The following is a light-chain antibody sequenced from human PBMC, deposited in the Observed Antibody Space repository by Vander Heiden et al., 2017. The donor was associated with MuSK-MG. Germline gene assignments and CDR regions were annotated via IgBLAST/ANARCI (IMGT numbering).Light chain of an antibody. CDR1: QSLLYSDGNTY. CDR3: MQASHGPYT. V-gene: IGKV2D-30*01. Sequence: DVVMTQSPLALPVTLGQPATIPCRFSQSLLYSDGNTYCNWLQQGPGQSPRRRIYKVSNWDSGFPDRCSGSGSGTDCTLKISRVQAEDFGVYYCMQASHGPYTFGQGTKLEIK. J-gene: IGKJ2*01. CDR2: KVS.